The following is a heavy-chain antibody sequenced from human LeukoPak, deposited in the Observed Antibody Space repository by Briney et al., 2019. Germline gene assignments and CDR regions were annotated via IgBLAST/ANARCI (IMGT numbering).Heavy chain of an antibody. D-gene: IGHD6-25*01. J-gene: IGHJ4*02. V-gene: IGHV4-4*07. CDR1: GGSISSYY. CDR2: IYTSGST. CDR3: AREAAFTRFDY. Sequence: PWETLSLTCTVSGGSISSYYWSWIRQPAGKGLEWIGRIYTSGSTNYNPSLKSRGTMSVDTSKNQFSLKLSSVTAADTAVYYCAREAAFTRFDYWGQGTLVTVSS.